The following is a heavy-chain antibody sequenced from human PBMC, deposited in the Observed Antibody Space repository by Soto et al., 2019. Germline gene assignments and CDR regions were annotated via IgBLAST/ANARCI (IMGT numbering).Heavy chain of an antibody. CDR2: ISAYNGNT. J-gene: IGHJ2*01. CDR3: ERVPPYSNSWYFDL. V-gene: IGHV1-18*01. D-gene: IGHD6-13*01. Sequence: QVQLVQSGAEVKKPGASVKVSCKASGYTFTNYDINWVRQAPGQGLEWMGWISAYNGNTNYAQKLQGRVTMTTDTYTRTAYMELRSLRSDDTAVYYCERVPPYSNSWYFDLWGRGTLVTVSS. CDR1: GYTFTNYD.